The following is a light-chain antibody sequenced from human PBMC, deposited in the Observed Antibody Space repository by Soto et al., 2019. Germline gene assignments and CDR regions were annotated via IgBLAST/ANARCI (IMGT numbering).Light chain of an antibody. CDR2: GAS. V-gene: IGKV3-20*01. CDR3: HQYGSSPLT. CDR1: QSVTSSS. Sequence: EIVLTQSPGTLSLSPGERATLSCRASQSVTSSSLAWYQQKPGQAPRLLVYGASRRATGIPDRFSGSGSGTVFTLTISRLEPQYCAMYYGHQYGSSPLTFGGGTKVEIK. J-gene: IGKJ4*01.